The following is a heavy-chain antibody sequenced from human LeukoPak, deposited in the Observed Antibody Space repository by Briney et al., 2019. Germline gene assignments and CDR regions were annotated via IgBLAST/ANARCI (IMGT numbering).Heavy chain of an antibody. CDR3: ARDIAGISDY. CDR2: IRYDGSNK. J-gene: IGHJ4*02. CDR1: GFTFSSYG. V-gene: IGHV3-30*02. Sequence: GGSLRLSCAASGFTFSSYGMHWVRQAPGKGLEWVAFIRYDGSNKYYADSVKGRFTISRDNAKNSLYLQMNSLRAEDTAVYYCARDIAGISDYWGQGTLVTVSS. D-gene: IGHD6-13*01.